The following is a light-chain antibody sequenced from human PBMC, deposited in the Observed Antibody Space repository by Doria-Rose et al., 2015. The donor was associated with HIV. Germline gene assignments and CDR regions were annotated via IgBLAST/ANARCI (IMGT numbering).Light chain of an antibody. CDR3: HQYGTSRT. Sequence: EIVLTQSPGTLPLSPGERATLSCRASQSFSNTYLAWYQQKPGQAPSLLIYDGSTRATGIPDRFSASGSGTDFTLTINRLEPEDFALYYCHQYGTSRTFGQGTKVEI. J-gene: IGKJ1*01. CDR1: QSFSNTY. V-gene: IGKV3-20*01. CDR2: DGS.